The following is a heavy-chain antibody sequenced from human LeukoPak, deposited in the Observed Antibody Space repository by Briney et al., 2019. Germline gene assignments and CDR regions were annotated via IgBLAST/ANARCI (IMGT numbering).Heavy chain of an antibody. CDR2: ISTSGSTI. Sequence: GGSLRLSCAASGLNFSSYEMIWVRQAPGKGLEWISYISTSGSTIYYGDSVEGRFTISRDNAKNSLYLQMNSLRAEDTAVYYCGRGDYSSSWYLDHWGQGTLVTVSS. D-gene: IGHD6-13*01. J-gene: IGHJ4*02. V-gene: IGHV3-48*03. CDR3: GRGDYSSSWYLDH. CDR1: GLNFSSYE.